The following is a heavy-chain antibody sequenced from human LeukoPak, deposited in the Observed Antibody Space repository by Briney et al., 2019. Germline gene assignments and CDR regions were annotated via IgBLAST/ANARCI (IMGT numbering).Heavy chain of an antibody. CDR3: VRGGQGDGHSADEGFDI. D-gene: IGHD5-18*01. Sequence: SQTLSLTCAISGDSVSSKSTAWNWIRQSPSRGLEWLGRTYYRSKWYNGYAVSVKGRITINPDTSKNQFSLQLNSVTPEDTAVYYCVRGGQGDGHSADEGFDIWGQGTMVTVS. CDR1: GDSVSSKSTA. CDR2: TYYRSKWYN. J-gene: IGHJ3*02. V-gene: IGHV6-1*01.